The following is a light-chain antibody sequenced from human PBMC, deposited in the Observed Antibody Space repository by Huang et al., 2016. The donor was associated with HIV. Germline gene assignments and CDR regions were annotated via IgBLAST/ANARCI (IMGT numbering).Light chain of an antibody. CDR3: QQYGMSPRT. CDR2: GAS. Sequence: EVVLTQSPGTLSLSPGERATLSCRASQSVSNNFLAWYQQRPGQPPRLLIYGASSRATGIPDRFSGSWSGTDFTLIISRLEPEDFAVYYCQQYGMSPRTFGQGTKLEIK. CDR1: QSVSNNF. V-gene: IGKV3-20*01. J-gene: IGKJ2*01.